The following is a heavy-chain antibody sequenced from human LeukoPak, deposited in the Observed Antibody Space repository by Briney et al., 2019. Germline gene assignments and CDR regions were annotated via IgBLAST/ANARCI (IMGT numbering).Heavy chain of an antibody. V-gene: IGHV1-2*02. CDR1: GYTFTGYY. Sequence: ASVKDSCKASGYTFTGYYMHWVRQAPGQGLEWMGWINPNSGGTNYAQKFQGRVTMTRDTSISTAYMELSRLRSDDTAVYYCARILTGTTKEYYFDYWGQGTLVTVSS. CDR2: INPNSGGT. D-gene: IGHD1-7*01. J-gene: IGHJ4*02. CDR3: ARILTGTTKEYYFDY.